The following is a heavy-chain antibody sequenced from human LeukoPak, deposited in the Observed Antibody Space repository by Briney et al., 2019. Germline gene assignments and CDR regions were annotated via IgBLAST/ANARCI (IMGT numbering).Heavy chain of an antibody. Sequence: SETLSLTCTVSGGSVSSYYWSWIRQPAGKGLEWIGRIHSSGSSNYNPSLESRVTMSVDTSKNQFTLRLTSETAADTAVYYCARARTGCSSSVCYGIDYWGQGTRVTVSS. CDR3: ARARTGCSSSVCYGIDY. J-gene: IGHJ4*02. CDR1: GGSVSSYY. V-gene: IGHV4-4*07. CDR2: IHSSGSS. D-gene: IGHD2-2*01.